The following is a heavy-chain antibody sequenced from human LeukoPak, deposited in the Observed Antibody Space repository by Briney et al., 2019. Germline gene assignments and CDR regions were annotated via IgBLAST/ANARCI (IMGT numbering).Heavy chain of an antibody. J-gene: IGHJ4*02. CDR1: GFSFSYHW. CDR3: ARDPYDSSWGLCYFDY. V-gene: IGHV3-7*04. D-gene: IGHD3-22*01. Sequence: PGGSLRLSCAASGFSFSYHWMNWVRKAPGKGLEWVANIKQDGSVKYYVDSVKGRFTISRDNAKNSLYLQMNSLRAEDTAVYYCARDPYDSSWGLCYFDYWGQGNLVTVS. CDR2: IKQDGSVK.